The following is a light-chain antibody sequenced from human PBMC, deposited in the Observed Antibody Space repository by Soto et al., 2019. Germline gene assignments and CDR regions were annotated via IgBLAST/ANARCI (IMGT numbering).Light chain of an antibody. Sequence: EIVLTQSPATLSLSPGERATLSCRASQSVSGYLVWYQQKPGQAPGLLIYDASKRATGIPARFSGSGSGTDFTLTISSLEPEDFAVYYCQQRSNWPPVFTFGPGTKVDIK. J-gene: IGKJ3*01. CDR2: DAS. CDR1: QSVSGY. CDR3: QQRSNWPPVFT. V-gene: IGKV3-11*01.